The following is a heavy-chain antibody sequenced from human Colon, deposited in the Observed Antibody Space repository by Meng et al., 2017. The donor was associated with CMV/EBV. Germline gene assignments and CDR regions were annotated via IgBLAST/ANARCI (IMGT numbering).Heavy chain of an antibody. CDR3: AARSAFDY. CDR1: GFNFNSFA. J-gene: IGHJ4*02. V-gene: IGHV3-21*06. Sequence: GESLKISCVASGFNFNSFAMNWVRQAPGKGLEWVAAITADRRFMYYADSVKGLFVISRDNAKNSLFLQMNYLSADDTAVYYCAARSAFDYWGQGTLVTVSS. CDR2: ITADRRFM. D-gene: IGHD1-26*01.